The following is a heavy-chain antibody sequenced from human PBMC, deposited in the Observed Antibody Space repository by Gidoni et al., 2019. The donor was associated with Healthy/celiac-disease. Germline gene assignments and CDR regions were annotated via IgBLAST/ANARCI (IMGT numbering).Heavy chain of an antibody. Sequence: EVQTVETGGGLIQPGGSLRLSCAASGLPVRSNYMLWVRQSTGQGLEWVSVIYRGGRTYYSDSVKGRLTISRDNSKNTLYLQMNSLRAEDTSVYYCARDPRRDYYDSSGYYPSGMDVWGQGTTVTVSS. CDR1: GLPVRSNY. D-gene: IGHD3-22*01. CDR2: IYRGGRT. V-gene: IGHV3-53*02. J-gene: IGHJ6*02. CDR3: ARDPRRDYYDSSGYYPSGMDV.